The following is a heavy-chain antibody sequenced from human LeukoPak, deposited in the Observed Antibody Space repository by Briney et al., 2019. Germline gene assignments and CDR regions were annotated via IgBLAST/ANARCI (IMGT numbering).Heavy chain of an antibody. CDR2: ISAYNGNT. D-gene: IGHD3-10*01. CDR3: ARDLPLLFFGEGDVFDI. J-gene: IGHJ3*02. CDR1: GYTFSSYG. V-gene: IGHV1-18*01. Sequence: ASLEVSCKASGYTFSSYGISWLRQAPGQGLEWMGWISAYNGNTNYAQKFQGRVTMTTDTSTSTAYMELRSLRSDDTAVYYCARDLPLLFFGEGDVFDIWGQGTMVTVSS.